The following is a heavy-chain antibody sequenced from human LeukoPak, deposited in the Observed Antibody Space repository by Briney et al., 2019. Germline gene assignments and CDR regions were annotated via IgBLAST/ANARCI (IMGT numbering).Heavy chain of an antibody. V-gene: IGHV4-31*03. CDR2: IYYSGST. CDR3: AGQYGDRNWFDP. CDR1: GGSISSGGYY. D-gene: IGHD4-17*01. J-gene: IGHJ5*02. Sequence: SETLSLTCTVSGGSISSGGYYWSWIRQHPGKGLEWIGYIYYSGSTYYNPSLKSRVTISVDTSKNQFSLKLSSVTAADTAVYYCAGQYGDRNWFDPCGQGTLVTVSS.